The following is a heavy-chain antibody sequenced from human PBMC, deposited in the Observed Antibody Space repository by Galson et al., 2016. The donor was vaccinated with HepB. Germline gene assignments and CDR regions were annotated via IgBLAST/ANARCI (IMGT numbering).Heavy chain of an antibody. CDR2: IIPSGDDT. D-gene: IGHD3-22*01. J-gene: IGHJ6*02. V-gene: IGHV3-23*01. CDR3: VKDKDYYGVDV. CDR1: GFTFSSYS. Sequence: SLRLSCAASGFTFSSYSMNWVRQAPGKGLEWVASIIPSGDDTHYAESVKGRFTISRDNSKYTVYLQMLSLRGEDTALYYCVKDKDYYGVDVWGQGTAVTVSS.